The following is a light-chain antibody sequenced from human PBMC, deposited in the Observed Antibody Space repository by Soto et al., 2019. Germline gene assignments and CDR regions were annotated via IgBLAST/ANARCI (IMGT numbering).Light chain of an antibody. CDR3: CSFAGTGTQYV. V-gene: IGLV1-47*01. J-gene: IGLJ1*01. CDR2: EGS. CDR1: SSNIGSNH. Sequence: QSVLTQPPSASETPGQRVTTSCSGSSSNIGSNHVYWYQHLPGTAPKIIIFEGSKRPSGVSNRFSGSRSGSTASLTISGLQAEDEADYYCCSFAGTGTQYVFGSGTKVTVL.